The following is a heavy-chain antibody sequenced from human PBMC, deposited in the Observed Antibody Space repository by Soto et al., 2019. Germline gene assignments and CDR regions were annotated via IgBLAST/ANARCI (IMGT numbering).Heavy chain of an antibody. CDR3: ARVLQDYYDSSGYYTPGY. V-gene: IGHV4-59*08. J-gene: IGHJ4*02. Sequence: SETLSLTCTVSGGSISSYYWSWIRQPPGKGLEWIGYIYYSGSTNYNPSLKSRVTISVDTSKNQFSLKLSSVTAADTAVYYCARVLQDYYDSSGYYTPGYWGQGTLVTVSS. CDR2: IYYSGST. D-gene: IGHD3-22*01. CDR1: GGSISSYY.